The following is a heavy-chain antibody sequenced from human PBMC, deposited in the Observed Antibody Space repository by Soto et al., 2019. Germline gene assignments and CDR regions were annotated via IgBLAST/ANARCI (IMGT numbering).Heavy chain of an antibody. J-gene: IGHJ5*02. D-gene: IGHD3-10*01. V-gene: IGHV4-61*08. Sequence: SETLSLTCTDSGGSISSGGYYWSWIRQPPGKGLEWIGFIYYSGSTNYNPSLKSRVTMSVDTSKSQFSLKLTSVAAADTAVYYCAREASLLGSVWFGLDPWGQGTLVTVSS. CDR2: IYYSGST. CDR1: GGSISSGGYY. CDR3: AREASLLGSVWFGLDP.